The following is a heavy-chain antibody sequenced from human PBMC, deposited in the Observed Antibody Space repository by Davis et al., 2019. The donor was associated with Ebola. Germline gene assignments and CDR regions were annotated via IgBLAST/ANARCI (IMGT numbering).Heavy chain of an antibody. J-gene: IGHJ6*02. CDR3: ARENYGYYYGMDV. D-gene: IGHD1-7*01. CDR1: GGSFSGYY. V-gene: IGHV4-34*01. CDR2: INHSGST. Sequence: SETLSLTCAVYGGSFSGYYWSWIRQPPGKGLEWIGEINHSGSTNYNPSLKSRVTISVDTSKNQFSLKLSSVTAADTAVYYCARENYGYYYGMDVWGQGTTVTVSS.